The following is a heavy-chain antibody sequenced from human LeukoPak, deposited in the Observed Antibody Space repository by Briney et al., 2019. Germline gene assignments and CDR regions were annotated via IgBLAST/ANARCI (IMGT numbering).Heavy chain of an antibody. D-gene: IGHD2-2*01. CDR1: GFTFSQQY. CDR2: IYSSGNT. Sequence: GGSLRLSCAASGFTFSQQYMTWVRQAPGMGLEWVSVIYSSGNTYYADSVKGRFTISRDNSKNTLYLQMNSLRAEDTAVYYCARGYCSSTSCYAGDYWGQGTLVTVSS. J-gene: IGHJ4*02. CDR3: ARGYCSSTSCYAGDY. V-gene: IGHV3-53*01.